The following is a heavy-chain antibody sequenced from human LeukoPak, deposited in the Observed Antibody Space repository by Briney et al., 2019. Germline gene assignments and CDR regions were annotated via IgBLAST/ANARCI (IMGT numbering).Heavy chain of an antibody. CDR3: ARRFVGMAGMDV. D-gene: IGHD5-24*01. CDR2: IYSSGST. Sequence: KPSETLSLTCTVSGGSISSYYWSWIRQPPGEGLEWIGYIYSSGSTNYNPSLKSRATISLDTSKNQFSLKLSSVTAADTAVYYCARRFVGMAGMDVWGQGTTVTVSS. J-gene: IGHJ6*02. V-gene: IGHV4-59*01. CDR1: GGSISSYY.